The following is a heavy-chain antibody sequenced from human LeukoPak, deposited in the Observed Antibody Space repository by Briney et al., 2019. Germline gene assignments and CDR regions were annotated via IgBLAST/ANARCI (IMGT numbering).Heavy chain of an antibody. CDR2: ISYDGSNK. CDR3: ARDHFSESITIFGVVTRTGWFDS. Sequence: PGGSLRLSCAASGFTFSSYAMHWVRQAPGKGLEWVAVISYDGSNKYYADSVKGRFTISRDNAKNSLYLQMNSLRAEDTAVYYCARDHFSESITIFGVVTRTGWFDSWGQGTLVTVSS. V-gene: IGHV3-30-3*01. CDR1: GFTFSSYA. J-gene: IGHJ5*01. D-gene: IGHD3-3*01.